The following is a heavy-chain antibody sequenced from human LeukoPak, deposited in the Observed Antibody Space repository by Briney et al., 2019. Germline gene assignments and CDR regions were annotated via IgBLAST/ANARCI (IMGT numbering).Heavy chain of an antibody. Sequence: GGSLRLSCAASGFTFSSYAMHWVRQAPGKGLEWVAVISYDGSNKYYADSVKGRFTISRDNSKNTLYLQMNSLRAEDTAVYYCARDLSSVLAYCGGDCYDSFDYWGQGTLVTVSS. J-gene: IGHJ4*02. CDR1: GFTFSSYA. CDR2: ISYDGSNK. V-gene: IGHV3-30-3*01. CDR3: ARDLSSVLAYCGGDCYDSFDY. D-gene: IGHD2-21*02.